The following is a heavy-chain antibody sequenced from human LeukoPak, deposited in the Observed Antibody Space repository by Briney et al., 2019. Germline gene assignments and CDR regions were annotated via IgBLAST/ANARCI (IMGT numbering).Heavy chain of an antibody. Sequence: SETLSLTCAVYGGSFSGYYWSWNRQPPGKGLEWIGEINHSGSTNYNPSLNSRVTISVDTSKNQFSLKLSSVTAADTAVYYCARARQTAYCSSTSCYGHRDYYMDVWGKGTTVTVSS. D-gene: IGHD2-2*01. CDR1: GGSFSGYY. CDR2: INHSGST. J-gene: IGHJ6*03. CDR3: ARARQTAYCSSTSCYGHRDYYMDV. V-gene: IGHV4-34*01.